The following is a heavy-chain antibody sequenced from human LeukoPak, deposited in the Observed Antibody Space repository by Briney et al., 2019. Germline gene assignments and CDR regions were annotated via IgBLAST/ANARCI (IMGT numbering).Heavy chain of an antibody. CDR1: GFTFNIFS. CDR3: VRDHLFAFDY. V-gene: IGHV3-48*01. Sequence: GGSLRLSCEASGFTFNIFSMNWVRQAPGKGLEWLSYIGGNTGIIWYADSVKGRLTISRDNAKNSLYLQMNSLGVEDTAVYFCVRDHLFAFDYWGRGALITVSS. J-gene: IGHJ4*02. CDR2: IGGNTGII.